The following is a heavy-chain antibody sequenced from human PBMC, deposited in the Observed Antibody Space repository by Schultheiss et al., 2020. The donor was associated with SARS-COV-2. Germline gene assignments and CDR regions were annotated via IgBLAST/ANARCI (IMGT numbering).Heavy chain of an antibody. V-gene: IGHV4-59*01. D-gene: IGHD3-9*01. Sequence: SETLSLTCTVSGGSISSYYWSWIRQPPGKGLEWIGYIYYSGSTNYNPSLKSRVTISVDTSKNQFSLKLSSVTAADTAVYYCARVIRNYDILTGYYDYYYMDVWGKGTTVTVSS. CDR2: IYYSGST. J-gene: IGHJ6*03. CDR1: GGSISSYY. CDR3: ARVIRNYDILTGYYDYYYMDV.